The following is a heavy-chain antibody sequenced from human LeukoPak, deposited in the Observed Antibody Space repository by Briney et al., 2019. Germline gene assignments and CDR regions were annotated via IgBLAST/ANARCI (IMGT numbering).Heavy chain of an antibody. CDR2: ISYDGSNK. V-gene: IGHV3-30-3*01. J-gene: IGHJ4*02. D-gene: IGHD2-21*02. CDR3: ARDETAIVVVTATIDY. Sequence: PGGSLRLSCVASGFIVSDNYMSWVRQAPGKGLEWVAVISYDGSNKYYADSVKGRFTISRDNSKNTLYLQMNSLRAEDTAVYYCARDETAIVVVTATIDYWGQGTLVTVSS. CDR1: GFIVSDNY.